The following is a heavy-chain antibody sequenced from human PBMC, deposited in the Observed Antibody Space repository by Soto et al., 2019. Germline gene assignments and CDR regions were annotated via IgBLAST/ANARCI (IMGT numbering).Heavy chain of an antibody. CDR2: IYHSGST. Sequence: PSETLPLTCVVSGYSISSGYYWGWIRQPPGKGLEWIGSIYHSGSTYYNPSLKSRVAISVDTSKNQFSLKLSSLPAADTAVYYCARVSYGDYFDYWGRGPMVAVSS. J-gene: IGHJ4*02. V-gene: IGHV4-38-2*01. D-gene: IGHD4-17*01. CDR1: GYSISSGYY. CDR3: ARVSYGDYFDY.